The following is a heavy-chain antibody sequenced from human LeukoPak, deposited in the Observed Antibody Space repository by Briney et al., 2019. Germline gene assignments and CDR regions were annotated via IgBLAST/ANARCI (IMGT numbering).Heavy chain of an antibody. J-gene: IGHJ6*02. Sequence: PSETLSLTCAVYGGSSSDYYWSWIRQPPGKGLEWIGEINPSGSTNYNPSLKSRVTLSIDTSKNHFSLNLNSVTAADTAVYYCATRDVWGQGTSVTVSS. CDR1: GGSSSDYY. CDR3: ATRDV. V-gene: IGHV4-34*01. CDR2: INPSGST.